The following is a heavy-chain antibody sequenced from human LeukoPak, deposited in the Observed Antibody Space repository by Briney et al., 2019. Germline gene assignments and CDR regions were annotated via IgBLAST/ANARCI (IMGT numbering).Heavy chain of an antibody. Sequence: GSLRLSCAASGFTFSSYAMSWVRQPPGKGLEWIGEIYHSGSTNYNPSLKSRVTISVDKSKNQFSLKLSSVTAADTAVYYCARRVGRGYSYGRFDYWGQGTLATVSS. CDR1: GFTFSSYAM. CDR2: IYHSGST. V-gene: IGHV4-4*02. J-gene: IGHJ4*02. D-gene: IGHD5-18*01. CDR3: ARRVGRGYSYGRFDY.